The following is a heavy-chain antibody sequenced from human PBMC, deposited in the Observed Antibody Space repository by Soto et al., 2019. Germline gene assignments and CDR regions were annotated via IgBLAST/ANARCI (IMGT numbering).Heavy chain of an antibody. CDR1: GCTFSGYA. CDR3: AKSVEYSSSTHYFDF. J-gene: IGHJ4*02. Sequence: EVQLVESGGGLVQPGGSLRLACAASGCTFSGYAMSWVRQAPGKGLEWVSAISDSGGDTYYADSVKGRFTISRDNSKNTLYLRMNSLRAEDTAVYYCAKSVEYSSSTHYFDFWGLGTLVTVSS. V-gene: IGHV3-23*04. D-gene: IGHD6-6*01. CDR2: ISDSGGDT.